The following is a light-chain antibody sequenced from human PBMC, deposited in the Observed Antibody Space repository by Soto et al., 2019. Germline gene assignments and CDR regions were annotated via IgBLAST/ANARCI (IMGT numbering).Light chain of an antibody. J-gene: IGLJ1*01. CDR3: LLYYDGAHV. CDR2: TIS. CDR1: TGAVTSDSY. V-gene: IGLV7-43*01. Sequence: VVTQDRTVTVYPWGTVTPTCDSSTGAVTSDSYPSWFQQKPGQAPRALIYTISNKHSWTPARFSGSLLGGKAALTLSDVQPEDEAAYFCLLYYDGAHVFGPGTKVTVL.